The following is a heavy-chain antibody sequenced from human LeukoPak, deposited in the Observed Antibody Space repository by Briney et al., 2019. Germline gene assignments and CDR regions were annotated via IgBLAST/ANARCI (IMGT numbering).Heavy chain of an antibody. Sequence: GGSLRLSCAASGFTFSSYAMHWVRQAPGKGLEWVSGISWNSGSIGYADSVKGRFTISRDNAKNSLYLQMNSLRAEDTALYYCAKEAWIQLWFPFDYWGQGTLVTVSS. J-gene: IGHJ4*02. V-gene: IGHV3-9*01. D-gene: IGHD5-18*01. CDR2: ISWNSGSI. CDR1: GFTFSSYA. CDR3: AKEAWIQLWFPFDY.